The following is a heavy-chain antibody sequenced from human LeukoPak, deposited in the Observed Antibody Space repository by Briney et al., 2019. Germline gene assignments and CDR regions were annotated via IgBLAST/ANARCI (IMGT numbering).Heavy chain of an antibody. CDR3: ATIAVAGLNWFDP. V-gene: IGHV1-24*01. CDR1: GYTFTELS. J-gene: IGHJ5*02. D-gene: IGHD6-19*01. CDR2: FEPEDGET. Sequence: ASVKVSCKVSGYTFTELSMHWVRQAPGKGLEWMGGFEPEDGETIYEQKFQGRVTMTEDTSTDTAYMELSSLRSEDTAVYYCATIAVAGLNWFDPWGQGTLVTVSS.